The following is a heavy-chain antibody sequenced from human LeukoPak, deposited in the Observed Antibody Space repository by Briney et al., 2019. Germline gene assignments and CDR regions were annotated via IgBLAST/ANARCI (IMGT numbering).Heavy chain of an antibody. V-gene: IGHV1-2*02. D-gene: IGHD6-13*01. Sequence: ASVKVSCKASGYTFTSYAMHWARQAPGQRLEWMGWINPNSGGTNYAQKFQGRVTMTRDTSISTAYMELSRLRSDDTAVYYCAREGIAAFDYWGQGTLVTVSS. CDR2: INPNSGGT. J-gene: IGHJ4*02. CDR1: GYTFTSYA. CDR3: AREGIAAFDY.